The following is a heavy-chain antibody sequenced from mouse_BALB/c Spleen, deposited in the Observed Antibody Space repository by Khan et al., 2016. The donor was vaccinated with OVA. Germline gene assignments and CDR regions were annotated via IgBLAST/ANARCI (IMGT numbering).Heavy chain of an antibody. J-gene: IGHJ3*01. CDR3: AMGRTY. Sequence: VQLKQSGPGLVKPSQSLSLTCTVTGYSITSYYACNWIRQFPGNKLEFMGYITYSGSTSYRPSLKSRISITRDTSKNQFFLQLNSVTTEDTATYYCAMGRTYWGQGTLVTVSA. V-gene: IGHV3-2*02. D-gene: IGHD4-1*01. CDR2: ITYSGST. CDR1: GYSITSYYA.